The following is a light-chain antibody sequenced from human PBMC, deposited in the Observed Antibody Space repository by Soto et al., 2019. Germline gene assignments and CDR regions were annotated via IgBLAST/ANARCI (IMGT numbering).Light chain of an antibody. CDR3: QQRSNWIT. CDR1: QSVSSN. V-gene: IGKV3-11*01. Sequence: EIVMTQSAATLSVSPGERATLSCRASQSVSSNLAWYQQKPGQAPRLLIYDTSTRATGIPARLSGSGSGTDFTLTISSIEPEDFAIYYCQQRSNWITFGQGTRLEIK. CDR2: DTS. J-gene: IGKJ5*01.